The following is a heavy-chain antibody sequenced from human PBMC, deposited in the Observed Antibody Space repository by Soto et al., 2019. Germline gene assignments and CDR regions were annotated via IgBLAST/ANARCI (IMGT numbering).Heavy chain of an antibody. CDR1: GFTFDDYA. V-gene: IGHV3-9*01. CDR2: ISWNSGSI. Sequence: EVQLVESGGGLVQPGRSLRLSCAASGFTFDDYAMHWVRQDPGKGLEWVSGISWNSGSIGYADSVKGRFTISRDNAKNSLYMQMNSLRAEDTALYYCAKGLEQQLVRNWFDPWDQGTLVTVSS. D-gene: IGHD6-13*01. J-gene: IGHJ5*02. CDR3: AKGLEQQLVRNWFDP.